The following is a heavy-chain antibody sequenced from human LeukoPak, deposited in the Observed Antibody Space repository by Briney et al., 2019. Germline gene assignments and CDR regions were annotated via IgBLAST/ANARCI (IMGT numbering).Heavy chain of an antibody. V-gene: IGHV4-39*07. Sequence: SETLSLTCSVSGGSFSSGGYYWGWIRQPPGKGLEWIGTIYCSGSTYYDPSLKSRVTISVDTSKNQFSLNLNSVTAADTAVYYCARGGTLMTMVNWGQGTLVTVSS. CDR2: IYCSGST. CDR3: ARGGTLMTMVN. CDR1: GGSFSSGGYY. J-gene: IGHJ4*02. D-gene: IGHD4/OR15-4a*01.